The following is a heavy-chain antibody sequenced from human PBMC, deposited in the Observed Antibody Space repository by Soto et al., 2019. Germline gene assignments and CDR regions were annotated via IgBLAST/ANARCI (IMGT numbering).Heavy chain of an antibody. D-gene: IGHD3-22*01. J-gene: IGHJ4*02. CDR3: ARGDYYDSSGYFDY. CDR2: IIPIFGTA. V-gene: IGHV1-69*13. Sequence: GASVKVSCKASGGTFSSYAISWVRQAPGQGLEWMGGIIPIFGTANYAQKFQGRVTITADESTSTAYMELSSLRSEDTAVYYCARGDYYDSSGYFDYWGQGTQVTVSS. CDR1: GGTFSSYA.